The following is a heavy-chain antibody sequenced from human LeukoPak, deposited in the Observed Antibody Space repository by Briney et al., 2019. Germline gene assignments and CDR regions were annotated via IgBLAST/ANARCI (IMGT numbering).Heavy chain of an antibody. CDR2: IYDSGST. CDR1: GGSIRSSYYY. CDR3: ARVARGYSYGKEVYYFDY. Sequence: SETLSLTCTVSGGSIRSSYYYWGWIRQPPGKGLEWIGSIYDSGSTYYNPSLKSRVTISVDTSKNQFSLKLSSVTAADTAVYYCARVARGYSYGKEVYYFDYWGQGTLVTVSS. D-gene: IGHD5-18*01. V-gene: IGHV4-39*07. J-gene: IGHJ4*02.